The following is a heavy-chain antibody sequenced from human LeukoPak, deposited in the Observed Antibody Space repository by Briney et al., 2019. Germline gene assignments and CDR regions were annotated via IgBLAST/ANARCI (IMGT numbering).Heavy chain of an antibody. D-gene: IGHD4-17*01. Sequence: GGSLRLSCAASGFIFSSYGMHWVRQAPGKGLEWVAVISYDGSNKYYADSVKGRFTISRDNSKNTLYLQMNSLRAEDTAVYYCAKDNGYGDYLDYWGQGTLVTVSS. CDR1: GFIFSSYG. CDR2: ISYDGSNK. CDR3: AKDNGYGDYLDY. V-gene: IGHV3-30*18. J-gene: IGHJ4*02.